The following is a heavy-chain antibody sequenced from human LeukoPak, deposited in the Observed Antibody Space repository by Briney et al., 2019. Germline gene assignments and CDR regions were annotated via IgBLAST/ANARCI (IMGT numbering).Heavy chain of an antibody. Sequence: SLRLSFAASGVTFRTYAMSWVRQAPGKGLEWVGFIRSKAYGGTTEYAASVKGRFTISRDDSKSIAYLQMNSLKTEDTAVYYCTRGTADFDYWGQGTLVTVSS. V-gene: IGHV3-49*04. CDR3: TRGTADFDY. CDR1: GVTFRTYA. D-gene: IGHD6-19*01. J-gene: IGHJ4*02. CDR2: IRSKAYGGTT.